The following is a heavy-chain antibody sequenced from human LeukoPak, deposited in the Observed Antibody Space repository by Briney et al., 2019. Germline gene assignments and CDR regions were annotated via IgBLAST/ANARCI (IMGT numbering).Heavy chain of an antibody. Sequence: GASVTVSCKASGGSFSSYAISWVRQAPGQGLEWMGGIIPIFGTANYAQKFQGRATITADESTSTAYMELSSLRSEDTAVYYCARDGPYCDDCSSYYSGDYWAQGTLVTVSS. V-gene: IGHV1-69*13. D-gene: IGHD3-22*01. CDR3: ARDGPYCDDCSSYYSGDY. CDR1: GGSFSSYA. CDR2: IIPIFGTA. J-gene: IGHJ4*02.